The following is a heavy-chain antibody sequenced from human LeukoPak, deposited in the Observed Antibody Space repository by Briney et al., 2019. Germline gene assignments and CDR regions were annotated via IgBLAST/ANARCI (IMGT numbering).Heavy chain of an antibody. Sequence: GGSLRLSCAASGSTFSSYRMNWVRQAPGKGLDWVSSISSSHNNIYYADSVKGRFSISRDNAKNSLYLQMNSLRAEDTAVYYCARDTPVDDGWYTGDYWGQGTLVTVSS. D-gene: IGHD6-19*01. J-gene: IGHJ4*02. CDR3: ARDTPVDDGWYTGDY. CDR1: GSTFSSYR. CDR2: ISSSHNNI. V-gene: IGHV3-21*01.